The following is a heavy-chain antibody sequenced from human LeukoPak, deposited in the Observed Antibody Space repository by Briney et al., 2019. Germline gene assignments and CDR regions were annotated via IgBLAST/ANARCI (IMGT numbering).Heavy chain of an antibody. V-gene: IGHV4-59*11. CDR3: ARQASTRTIFGVVIPPHNWFDP. J-gene: IGHJ5*02. Sequence: SETLSLTCTVSGGSINSHYWSWIRQPPGKGLEWVGYIYYSGSTNYNPSLKSRVTISVDTSKNQFSLKMSSVTAADTAVYYCARQASTRTIFGVVIPPHNWFDPWGQGTLVTVSS. D-gene: IGHD3-3*01. CDR2: IYYSGST. CDR1: GGSINSHY.